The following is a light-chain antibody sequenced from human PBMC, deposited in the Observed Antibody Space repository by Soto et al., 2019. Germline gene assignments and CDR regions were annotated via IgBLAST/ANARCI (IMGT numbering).Light chain of an antibody. J-gene: IGLJ3*02. V-gene: IGLV1-40*01. CDR1: SSNIGAGYD. CDR3: QPYDSSLPGWV. CDR2: GNS. Sequence: QSVLTQPPSVSGAPGQRVTISCTGSSSNIGAGYDVHWYQQLPGTAPKLLIYGNSNRPSGVPDRFSGSKSGTSASLAITGLHALGEADYYRQPYDSSLPGWVFGGGTKLTVL.